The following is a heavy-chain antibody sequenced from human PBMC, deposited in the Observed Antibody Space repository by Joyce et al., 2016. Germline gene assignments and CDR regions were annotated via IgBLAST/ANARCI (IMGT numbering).Heavy chain of an antibody. D-gene: IGHD1-14*01. CDR2: IIPFFGAA. J-gene: IGHJ6*02. V-gene: IGHV1-69*12. CDR1: GGAFSNFT. Sequence: QVLLVQSGATVKRPGSSLKVSCKSSGGAFSNFTVNWVRQAPGQRLEWMGGIIPFFGAAKYAEHFQGRVTVTADLSTRTAFMELSSLTSADTAVYYCARGGTSSDHFFFYTLDIWGPGTTVIVSS. CDR3: ARGGTSSDHFFFYTLDI.